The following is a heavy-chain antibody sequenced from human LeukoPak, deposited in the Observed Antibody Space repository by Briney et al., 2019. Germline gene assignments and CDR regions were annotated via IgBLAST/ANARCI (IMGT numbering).Heavy chain of an antibody. Sequence: PSETLSLTCTVSGGSISSGGYYWSWIRQHPGKGLEWIGYIYYSGSTYYNPSLKSRVTISVDTSKNQFSLKLSSVTAADTAVYYCARARASSSDPYYYYGMDVWGQGTTVTVSS. D-gene: IGHD6-6*01. V-gene: IGHV4-31*03. CDR3: ARARASSSDPYYYYGMDV. CDR1: GGSISSGGYY. J-gene: IGHJ6*02. CDR2: IYYSGST.